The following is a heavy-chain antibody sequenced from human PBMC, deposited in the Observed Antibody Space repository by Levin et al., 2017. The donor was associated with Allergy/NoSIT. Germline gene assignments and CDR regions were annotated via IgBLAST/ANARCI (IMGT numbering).Heavy chain of an antibody. V-gene: IGHV3-21*06. Sequence: PGGSLRLSCAASGFNLSDYGMNWVRQAPGKGLEWVSSISATSRYIYYADSVKGRFTISRDNARNSLSLQMNSLRVEDTGVYYCGGDPFLGFDPWGQGTLVTVSS. CDR1: GFNLSDYG. J-gene: IGHJ5*02. CDR3: GGDPFLGFDP. CDR2: ISATSRYI. D-gene: IGHD2/OR15-2a*01.